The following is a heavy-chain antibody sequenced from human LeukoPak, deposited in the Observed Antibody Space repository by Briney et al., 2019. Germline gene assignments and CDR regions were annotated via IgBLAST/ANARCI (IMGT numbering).Heavy chain of an antibody. CDR1: GFTFSLYW. V-gene: IGHV3-7*01. CDR3: ARGPPATYDY. Sequence: GGSLRLSCAASGFTFSLYWMSWVRQAPGKGLEWVANIKQDGSEKYYVDSVKGRFTISRDNAKNSLYLQMNSLRAEDTAVYYCARGPPATYDYWGQGTLVTVSS. CDR2: IKQDGSEK. J-gene: IGHJ4*02.